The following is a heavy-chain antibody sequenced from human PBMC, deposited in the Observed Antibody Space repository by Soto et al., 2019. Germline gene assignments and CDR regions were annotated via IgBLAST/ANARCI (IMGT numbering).Heavy chain of an antibody. V-gene: IGHV4-38-2*01. CDR2: IYHSGST. D-gene: IGHD2-21*02. J-gene: IGHJ3*02. CDR1: GYSISSGYY. CDR3: ARVRGRLYCGGDCYSVSAFDI. Sequence: PSETLSLTCAVSGYSISSGYYWGWIRQPPGKGLEWIGSIYHSGSTYYNPSLKSRVTISVDPSKNQFSLKLSSVTAADTAVYYCARVRGRLYCGGDCYSVSAFDIWGQGTMVTVSS.